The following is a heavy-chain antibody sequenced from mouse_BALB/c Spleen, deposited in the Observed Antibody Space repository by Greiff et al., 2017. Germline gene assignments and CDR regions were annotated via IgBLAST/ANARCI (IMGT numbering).Heavy chain of an antibody. J-gene: IGHJ4*01. CDR1: GYTFSSYW. D-gene: IGHD2-4*01. Sequence: VQLQQSGPELVKPGASVKISCKATGYTFSSYWIEWVKQRPGHGLEWIGEILPGSGSTNYNEKFKGKATFTADTSSNTAYMQLSSLTSEDSAVYYCASSTMITGAMDYWGQGTSVTVSS. CDR2: ILPGSGST. CDR3: ASSTMITGAMDY. V-gene: IGHV1-9*01.